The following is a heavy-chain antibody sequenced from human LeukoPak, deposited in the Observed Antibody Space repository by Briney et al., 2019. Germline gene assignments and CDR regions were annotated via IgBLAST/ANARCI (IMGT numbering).Heavy chain of an antibody. V-gene: IGHV3-66*01. D-gene: IGHD6-19*01. CDR3: ASDPGGWGNFDY. CDR2: IYSGGST. Sequence: GGSLRLPCEVSGFTVTTNSMSWVRQAPGKGLKWVSVIYSGGSTYYADSVKGRFTISRDYSKNTLYLQMNSLRAEDTALYYCASDPGGWGNFDYWGQGTLVTVSS. CDR1: GFTVTTNS. J-gene: IGHJ4*02.